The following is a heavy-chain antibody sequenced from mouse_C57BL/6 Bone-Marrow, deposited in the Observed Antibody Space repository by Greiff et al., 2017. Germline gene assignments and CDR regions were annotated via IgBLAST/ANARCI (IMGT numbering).Heavy chain of an antibody. J-gene: IGHJ1*03. V-gene: IGHV1-61*01. CDR3: ARAPYGHFDV. CDR2: IYPSDSET. Sequence: QVQLQQPGAELVRPGSSVKLSCKASGYTFTSYWMDWVKQRPGQGLEWIGNIYPSDSETHYNPKFKDKATLTVDKSSSTAYMQLSSLTSEDSGVYYCARAPYGHFDVWGTGTTVTVPS. CDR1: GYTFTSYW.